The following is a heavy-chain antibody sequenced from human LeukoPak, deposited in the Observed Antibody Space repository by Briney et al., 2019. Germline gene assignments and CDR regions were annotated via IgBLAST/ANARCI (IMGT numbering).Heavy chain of an antibody. CDR3: ARDQEGFDY. J-gene: IGHJ4*02. CDR2: IYPRDGST. Sequence: ASVKVSCKASGYTFTSNYIHRVRQAPGQGLEWMGMIYPRDGSTSYAQKFQGGVTVTRDTSTSTVHMELSGLRSEDTAVYYCARDQEGFDYWGQGTLVTVSS. CDR1: GYTFTSNY. V-gene: IGHV1-46*01.